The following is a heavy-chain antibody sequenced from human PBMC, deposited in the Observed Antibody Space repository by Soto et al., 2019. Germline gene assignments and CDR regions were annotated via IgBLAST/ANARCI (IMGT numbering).Heavy chain of an antibody. CDR2: INAGNGNT. J-gene: IGHJ3*02. Sequence: ASVKVSCKASGYTFTSYAMHWVRQAPGQRLEWMGWINAGNGNTKYSQKFQGRVTITRDTSASTAYMELSSLRSEDTAVYYCARDRALKRIQLWLRAHDAFDIWGQGTMVT. CDR3: ARDRALKRIQLWLRAHDAFDI. V-gene: IGHV1-3*01. D-gene: IGHD5-18*01. CDR1: GYTFTSYA.